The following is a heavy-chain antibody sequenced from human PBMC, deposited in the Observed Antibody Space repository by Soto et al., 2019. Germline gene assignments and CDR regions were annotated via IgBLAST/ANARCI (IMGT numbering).Heavy chain of an antibody. CDR3: VRVLYYYDSSGYYYSYYFDY. D-gene: IGHD3-22*01. CDR1: GGSISSGGYS. Sequence: SETLSLTCAVSGGSISSGGYSWSWIRQPPGKGLEWIGYIYHSGSTYYNPSLKSRVTISVDRSKNQFSLKLSSVTAADTAVYYCVRVLYYYDSSGYYYSYYFDYWGQGTQVTVSS. J-gene: IGHJ4*02. CDR2: IYHSGST. V-gene: IGHV4-30-2*01.